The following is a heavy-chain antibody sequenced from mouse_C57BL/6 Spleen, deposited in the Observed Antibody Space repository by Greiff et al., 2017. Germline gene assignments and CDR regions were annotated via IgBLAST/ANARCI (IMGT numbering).Heavy chain of an antibody. D-gene: IGHD1-1*01. J-gene: IGHJ2*01. CDR3: ARERMEYYGSSPFDY. Sequence: QVQLQQPGTELVKPGASVKLSCKASGYTFTSYWMHWVKQRPGQGLEWIGNINPSNGGTNYNEKFKSKATLAVDKSSSTAYMQLSSLTSEDSAVYYCARERMEYYGSSPFDYWGQGTTLTVSS. CDR1: GYTFTSYW. CDR2: INPSNGGT. V-gene: IGHV1-53*01.